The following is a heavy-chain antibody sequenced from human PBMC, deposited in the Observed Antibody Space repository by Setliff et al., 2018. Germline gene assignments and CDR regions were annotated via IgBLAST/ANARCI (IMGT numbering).Heavy chain of an antibody. CDR2: IYYSGST. J-gene: IGHJ6*03. Sequence: SETLSLTCTVSGGSVSSGGYYWSWIRQHPGKGLEWIGYIYYSGSTYYNPSLKSRVTISVDTSKNQFSLKLSSVTAADTAVYYCARDHGGAAPYYYYYMDVWGKGTTVTVSS. V-gene: IGHV4-31*03. CDR1: GGSVSSGGYY. D-gene: IGHD3-16*01. CDR3: ARDHGGAAPYYYYYMDV.